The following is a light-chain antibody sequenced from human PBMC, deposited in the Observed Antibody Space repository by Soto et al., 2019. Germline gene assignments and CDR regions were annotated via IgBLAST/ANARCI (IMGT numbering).Light chain of an antibody. CDR3: QQYENLPT. Sequence: TPMTHSPSSLSASDGDRVSITCQASKNINNYLHWYQQKPGRAPKLLIYDASNLEAGVPSRFRGSGSGTDFTFTISRLQPEDIATYYCQQYENLPTFGQGTRLEI. J-gene: IGKJ5*01. V-gene: IGKV1-33*01. CDR2: DAS. CDR1: KNINNY.